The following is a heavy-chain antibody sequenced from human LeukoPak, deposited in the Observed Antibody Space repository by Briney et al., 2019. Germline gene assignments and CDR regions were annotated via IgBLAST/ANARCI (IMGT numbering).Heavy chain of an antibody. V-gene: IGHV1-18*04. CDR2: ISAYNGNT. CDR3: ARVVRCSSTSCYAANWFDP. CDR1: GYTFTGYY. J-gene: IGHJ5*02. Sequence: ASVKVSCKASGYTFTGYYIQWVRQAPGQGLEWMGWISAYNGNTNYAQKLQGRVTMTTDTSTSTAYMELRSLRSDDTAVYYCARVVRCSSTSCYAANWFDPWGQGTLVTVSS. D-gene: IGHD2-2*01.